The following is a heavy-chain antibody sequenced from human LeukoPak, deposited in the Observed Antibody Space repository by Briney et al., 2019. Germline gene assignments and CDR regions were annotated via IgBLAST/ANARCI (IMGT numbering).Heavy chain of an antibody. Sequence: ASVKVSCKVSGYTLTELSMHWVRQAPGKGLEWMGGFDPEDGETIYAQKFQGRVTMTEDTSTDTAYMELSSLRSEDTAVYYCATAVGYCSGGSCHDYYYYGMDVWGQGTTVTVSS. V-gene: IGHV1-24*01. D-gene: IGHD2-15*01. J-gene: IGHJ6*02. CDR1: GYTLTELS. CDR2: FDPEDGET. CDR3: ATAVGYCSGGSCHDYYYYGMDV.